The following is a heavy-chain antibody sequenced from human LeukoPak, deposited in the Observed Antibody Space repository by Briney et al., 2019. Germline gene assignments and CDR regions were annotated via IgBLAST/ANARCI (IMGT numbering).Heavy chain of an antibody. Sequence: SETLSLTCTVSGGSISTYYWSWIRQPPGKGLEWIGYIYNSGSTNYNPSLQSRVTISVDTSKNQFSLRLTSVTAADTAVYYCARSQGYFDYWGPGTLVTVSS. CDR1: GGSISTYY. CDR2: IYNSGST. V-gene: IGHV4-59*01. CDR3: ARSQGYFDY. J-gene: IGHJ4*02.